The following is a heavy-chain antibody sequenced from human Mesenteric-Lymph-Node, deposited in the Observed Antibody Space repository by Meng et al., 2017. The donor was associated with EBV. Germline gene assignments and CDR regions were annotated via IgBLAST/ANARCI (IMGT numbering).Heavy chain of an antibody. D-gene: IGHD5-24*01. CDR3: ARGSRDGYNLDY. Sequence: QVQLQEAGPGLGKPSQTLSLTCAVSGGSISSGGYYWSWIRQPPGKGLEWIGYIYYSGSTYYNPSLKSRVTISVDTSKNQFSLKLSSVTAADTAVYYCARGSRDGYNLDYWGQGTLVTVSS. V-gene: IGHV4-30-4*01. CDR1: GGSISSGGYY. J-gene: IGHJ4*02. CDR2: IYYSGST.